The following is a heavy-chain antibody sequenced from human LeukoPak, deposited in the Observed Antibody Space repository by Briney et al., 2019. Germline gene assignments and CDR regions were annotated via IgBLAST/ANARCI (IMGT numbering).Heavy chain of an antibody. CDR1: GFTFSSYG. J-gene: IGHJ6*02. CDR3: AKAQGSSWAFYYYYGMDV. CDR2: ISYDGSNK. Sequence: GGSLRLSCAASGFTFSSYGMHWVRQAPGEGLEWVAVISYDGSNKYYADSVKGRFTISRDNSKNTLYLQMNSLRAEDTAVYYCAKAQGSSWAFYYYYGMDVWGQGTTVTVSS. V-gene: IGHV3-30*18. D-gene: IGHD6-13*01.